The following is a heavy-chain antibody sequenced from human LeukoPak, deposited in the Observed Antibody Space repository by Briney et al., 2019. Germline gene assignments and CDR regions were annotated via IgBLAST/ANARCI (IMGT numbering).Heavy chain of an antibody. D-gene: IGHD2-2*01. CDR3: SGCSSTSCSSLYMDV. CDR2: IKSETDGGTT. CDR1: GLTFSNAW. V-gene: IGHV3-15*01. J-gene: IGHJ6*03. Sequence: PGGSLRLSCGASGLTFSNAWMSWVRQAPGKGLEWVGRIKSETDGGTTDYAAPVKGRFTISRDDSKSTLYLQMNSLKTEDTAVYYCSGCSSTSCSSLYMDVWGKGTTVTVSS.